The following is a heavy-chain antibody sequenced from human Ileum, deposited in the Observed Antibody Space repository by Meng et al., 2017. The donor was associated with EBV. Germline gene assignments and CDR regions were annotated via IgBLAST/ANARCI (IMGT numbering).Heavy chain of an antibody. J-gene: IGHJ5*02. CDR2: IYWDDHK. V-gene: IGHV2-5*02. D-gene: IGHD6-19*01. Sequence: QITLKESGPTLVKPTQTLTLPCTFPGFSLSTSGVSVGWIRQPPGKALEWLALIYWDDHKRYSPSLKSRLTITKDTSKNQVVLTMTNMDPVDTATYYCVHRKRAVAANAGWFDPWGQGTLVTVAS. CDR1: GFSLSTSGVS. CDR3: VHRKRAVAANAGWFDP.